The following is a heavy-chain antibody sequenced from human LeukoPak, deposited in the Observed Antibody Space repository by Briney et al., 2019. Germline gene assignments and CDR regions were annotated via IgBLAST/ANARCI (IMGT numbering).Heavy chain of an antibody. D-gene: IGHD6-19*01. CDR3: ATPVSSGWYLY. CDR1: GYTFSSYY. CDR2: INPRDDTT. Sequence: ASVKVSCKASGYTFSSYYIHWVRKAPGQGLEWMGMINPRDDTTTNAQKFQGRLTMTRDTSTSTAYMELGGLRSEDTAVYYCATPVSSGWYLYWGQGTLVTVSS. J-gene: IGHJ4*02. V-gene: IGHV1-46*01.